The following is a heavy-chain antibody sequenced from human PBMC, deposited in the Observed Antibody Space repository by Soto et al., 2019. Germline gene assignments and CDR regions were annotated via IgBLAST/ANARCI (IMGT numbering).Heavy chain of an antibody. J-gene: IGHJ6*02. Sequence: WGSLRLSCAASGFTFISYGIRCVRHSPLKWLEWVAVIWYDGSNKYYADSVKGRFTISRDNSKNTLYLQMDSLRAEDTAVYYCARVYSSSWYSYYYGMDVWGQGTTVTVSS. CDR2: IWYDGSNK. CDR1: GFTFISYG. D-gene: IGHD6-13*01. V-gene: IGHV3-33*01. CDR3: ARVYSSSWYSYYYGMDV.